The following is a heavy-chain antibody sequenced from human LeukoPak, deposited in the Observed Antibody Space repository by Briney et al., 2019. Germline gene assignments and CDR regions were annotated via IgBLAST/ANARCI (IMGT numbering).Heavy chain of an antibody. CDR2: ISNSGAST. D-gene: IGHD4-17*01. J-gene: IGHJ4*02. CDR3: AKDLGDYGDYTYEY. Sequence: PGGSLRLSCAASGFPFSTYAMTWVRQAPGKGLEWVSTISNSGASTYYADSVKGRFTISKDSSKNTLYLQMGSLGAEDTAVYYCAKDLGDYGDYTYEYWGQGTLVTVSS. CDR1: GFPFSTYA. V-gene: IGHV3-23*01.